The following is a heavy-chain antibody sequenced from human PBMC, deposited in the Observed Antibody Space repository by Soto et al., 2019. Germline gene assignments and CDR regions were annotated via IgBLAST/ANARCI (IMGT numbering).Heavy chain of an antibody. Sequence: SETLSLTCAVSSGSIDNVYWWSWIRQPPGKGLEWIGYIYYSGSTNYNPSLKSRVTISVDTSKNQFSLKLSSVTAADTAVYYCARVKHYYDSSGYYRSFEPWGQGTLVTVSS. CDR1: SGSIDNVYW. J-gene: IGHJ5*02. CDR2: IYYSGST. D-gene: IGHD3-22*01. CDR3: ARVKHYYDSSGYYRSFEP. V-gene: IGHV4-59*01.